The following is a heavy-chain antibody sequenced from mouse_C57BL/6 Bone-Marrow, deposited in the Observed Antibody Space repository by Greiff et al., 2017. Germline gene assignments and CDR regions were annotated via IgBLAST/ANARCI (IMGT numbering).Heavy chain of an antibody. D-gene: IGHD1-1*01. V-gene: IGHV1-56*01. J-gene: IGHJ3*01. CDR3: ARGDSRAWFAY. CDR2: IFPGSGST. Sequence: VQLQQSGPELVRPGASVKISCKAPGYTFTSHWMQWVRQRPGQGLEWIGEIFPGSGSTYYNEKFKGKATLTVDTSSSTAYMQLSSLTSEDSAGYFGARGDSRAWFAYWGQGKLVTVSA. CDR1: GYTFTSHW.